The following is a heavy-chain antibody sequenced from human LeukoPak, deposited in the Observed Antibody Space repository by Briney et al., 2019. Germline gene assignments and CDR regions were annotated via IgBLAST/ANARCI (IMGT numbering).Heavy chain of an antibody. CDR3: ARATSWDQGNFGRPHWSLDL. J-gene: IGHJ2*01. Sequence: SETLSLTCTVSGGSMSSHYWSWIRQPPGKGLEWIGYIYHTGITNHNPSLKSRVTISVDTSKNQFSLNLTSLTTADTAVYYCARATSWDQGNFGRPHWSLDLWGRGTLVTVSS. CDR1: GGSMSSHY. V-gene: IGHV4-59*11. CDR2: IYHTGIT. D-gene: IGHD2-2*01.